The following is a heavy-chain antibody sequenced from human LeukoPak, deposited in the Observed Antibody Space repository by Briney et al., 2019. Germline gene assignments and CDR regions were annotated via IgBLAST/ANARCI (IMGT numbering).Heavy chain of an antibody. V-gene: IGHV4-61*02. J-gene: IGHJ5*02. D-gene: IGHD3-16*02. CDR1: GGSISSGSYY. CDR3: ARKNRGPFGGVIASQRWFDP. CDR2: IYTSGST. Sequence: SQTLSLTCTVSGGSISSGSYYWSWIRQPAGKGLEWIGRIYTSGSTNYNPSLKSRVTISVDTSKNQFSLKLSSVTAADTAVYYCARKNRGPFGGVIASQRWFDPWGQGTLVTVSS.